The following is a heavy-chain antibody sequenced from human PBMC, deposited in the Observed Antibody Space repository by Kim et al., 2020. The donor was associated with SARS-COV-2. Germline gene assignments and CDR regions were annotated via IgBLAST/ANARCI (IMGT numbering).Heavy chain of an antibody. CDR3: ERSGSYANYGMDV. D-gene: IGHD1-26*01. J-gene: IGHJ6*02. V-gene: IGHV3-23*01. Sequence: ADAVRGRLTISRDKSKNTLYLQMNSLRAENTGVYYCERSGSYANYGMDVWGQGATVTVSS.